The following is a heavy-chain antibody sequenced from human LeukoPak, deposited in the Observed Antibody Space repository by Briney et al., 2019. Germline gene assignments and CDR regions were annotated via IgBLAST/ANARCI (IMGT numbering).Heavy chain of an antibody. D-gene: IGHD3-22*01. CDR2: ISGSGYYS. CDR1: EFTFDNYA. CDR3: AKGGGETYYYDSSGQKEFDY. Sequence: GGSLRLSCAASEFTFDNYAMSWVRQAPGKGLEWVSVISGSGYYSYYADSVKGRFTVSRDNSKTTLYLQMNSLRAEDTALYYCAKGGGETYYYDSSGQKEFDYWGQGTLVTVSS. J-gene: IGHJ4*02. V-gene: IGHV3-23*01.